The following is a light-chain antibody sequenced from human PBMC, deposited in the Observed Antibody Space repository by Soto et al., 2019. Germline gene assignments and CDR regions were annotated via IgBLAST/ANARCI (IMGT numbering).Light chain of an antibody. CDR1: SSNIGSKF. CDR2: SNN. V-gene: IGLV1-47*02. J-gene: IGLJ3*02. Sequence: QSVLTQPPSASGTPGLRVTISCSGSSSNIGSKFVYWYQQRPGAAPQLVIYSNNQRPSGVPDRFSGSKSGASASLAISGLRSEDEADYYCAAWDDGLSGWVFGGGTQLTVL. CDR3: AAWDDGLSGWV.